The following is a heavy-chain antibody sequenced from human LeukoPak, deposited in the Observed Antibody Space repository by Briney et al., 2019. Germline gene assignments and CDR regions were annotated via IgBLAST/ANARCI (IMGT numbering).Heavy chain of an antibody. D-gene: IGHD1-1*01. CDR2: ISAGGTI. J-gene: IGHJ5*02. CDR3: ARDWNAAGFFDP. CDR1: GFTFSNYE. Sequence: GGSLRLSCAASGFTFSNYEMNWVRQAPGKGLEWVSYISAGGTIHYADSVRGRFTISRDNAKNSLYLQMNSLRAEDTAFYYCARDWNAAGFFDPWGRGTLVTVFS. V-gene: IGHV3-48*03.